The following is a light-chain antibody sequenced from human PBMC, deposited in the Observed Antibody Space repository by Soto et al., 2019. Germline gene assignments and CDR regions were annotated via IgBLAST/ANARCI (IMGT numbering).Light chain of an antibody. J-gene: IGLJ6*01. Sequence: QSALTQPPSASGSPGQSVTISCTGTSSDVGGYKYVSWYQQHPGKAPKVMIYEVSKRPSGVPDRFSGSKSGNTASLTVSGLKDELALDDSRPIYRACALYVLGSGTK. CDR2: EVS. CDR3: PIYRACALYV. V-gene: IGLV2-8*01. CDR1: SSDVGGYKY.